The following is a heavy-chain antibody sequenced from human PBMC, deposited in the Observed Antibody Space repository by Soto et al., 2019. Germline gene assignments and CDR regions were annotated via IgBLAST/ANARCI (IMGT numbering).Heavy chain of an antibody. D-gene: IGHD6-13*01. V-gene: IGHV4-34*01. CDR2: INHSGST. CDR3: ARGMRGAAAGTAQYYNWFDP. J-gene: IGHJ5*02. Sequence: PSETLSLTCAVYGGSFSGYYWSWIRQPPWKGLEWIGEINHSGSTNYNPSLKSRVTISVDTSKNQFSLKLSSVTAADTAVYYCARGMRGAAAGTAQYYNWFDPWGEGTLVSVAT. CDR1: GGSFSGYY.